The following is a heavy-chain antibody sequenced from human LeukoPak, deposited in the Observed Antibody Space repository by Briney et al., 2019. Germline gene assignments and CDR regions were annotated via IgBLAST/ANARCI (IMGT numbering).Heavy chain of an antibody. D-gene: IGHD3-3*01. Sequence: GGSLRLSCAASGFTFSSYGMHWVRQAPGKGLEWVAFIRYDGSNRYYADPVKGRFTISRDNSKNTLYLQMNSLRAKDTAVYYCARENPDDDWGQGTLVTVSS. CDR3: ARENPDDD. J-gene: IGHJ4*02. V-gene: IGHV3-30*02. CDR2: IRYDGSNR. CDR1: GFTFSSYG.